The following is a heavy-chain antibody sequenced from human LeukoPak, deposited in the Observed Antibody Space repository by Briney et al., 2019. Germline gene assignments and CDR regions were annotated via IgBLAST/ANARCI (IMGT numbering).Heavy chain of an antibody. Sequence: SETLPLTCTVSGGSISSYYWAWIRQPPGKGLECIGSIYYSGSPYYNPSLKSRVTISVDTSKNQFSLRLSSVTAADTAVYYCATWRTAKTGFDYWGQGTLVTVSS. CDR3: ATWRTAKTGFDY. CDR2: IYYSGSP. D-gene: IGHD1-1*01. J-gene: IGHJ4*02. V-gene: IGHV4-39*01. CDR1: GGSISSYY.